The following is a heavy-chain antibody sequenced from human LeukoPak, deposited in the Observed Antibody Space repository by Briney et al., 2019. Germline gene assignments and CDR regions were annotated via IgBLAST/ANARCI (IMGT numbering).Heavy chain of an antibody. CDR1: GGSISSYY. Sequence: SETLSLTCTVSGGSISSYYWSWIRQPAGKGLEWIGRIYTSGSTNYNPSLKSRVTISVDRSKNQFSLKLISVTAADTAVYYCARETPERYRGSYFDYWGQGTLVTVSS. J-gene: IGHJ4*02. D-gene: IGHD1-26*01. V-gene: IGHV4-4*07. CDR3: ARETPERYRGSYFDY. CDR2: IYTSGST.